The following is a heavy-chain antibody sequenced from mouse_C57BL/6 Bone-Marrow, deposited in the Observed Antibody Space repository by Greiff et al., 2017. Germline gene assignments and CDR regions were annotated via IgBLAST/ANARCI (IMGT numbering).Heavy chain of an antibody. CDR2: IDPSDSVT. V-gene: IGHV1-52*01. CDR1: GYTFTSYW. Sequence: QVQLQQPGAELVRPGSSVKLSCKASGYTFTSYWMHWVKQRPIQGLEWIGNIDPSDSVTHYNQKFTDKATLTVDKSSSTAYMQLSSLTSEDSAVYYCARFPIYYDYDGGFAYWGQGTLVTVSA. CDR3: ARFPIYYDYDGGFAY. J-gene: IGHJ3*01. D-gene: IGHD2-4*01.